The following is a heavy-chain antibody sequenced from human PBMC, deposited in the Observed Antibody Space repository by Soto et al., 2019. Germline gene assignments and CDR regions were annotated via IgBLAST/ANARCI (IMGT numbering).Heavy chain of an antibody. CDR1: GFSFSDYA. J-gene: IGHJ1*01. CDR3: AKDAVSRDGVWLAHD. CDR2: LYGSGGGI. Sequence: LRLSCAASGFSFSDYAMIWVRQAPGKGLEWVSGLYGSGGGIHYADSVKGRFTISRDNYANSVYLQMNSLRVEDTAVYYCAKDAVSRDGVWLAHDWGQGTVVTVSS. V-gene: IGHV3-23*01. D-gene: IGHD5-12*01.